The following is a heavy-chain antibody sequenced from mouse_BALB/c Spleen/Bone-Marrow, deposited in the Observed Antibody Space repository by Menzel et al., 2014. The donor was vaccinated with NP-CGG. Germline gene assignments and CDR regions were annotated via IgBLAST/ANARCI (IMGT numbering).Heavy chain of an antibody. Sequence: GSGGGLVQPGGYLKLSCAASGFTFSSYGMSWVRQTPDKRLELVATINSNGGSTYYPDSVKGRFTISRDNAKNTLYLQMSSLKSEDTAMYYCTRQAHEGAWFPYWGQGTLVTVSA. J-gene: IGHJ3*01. CDR1: GFTFSSYG. V-gene: IGHV5-6-3*01. D-gene: IGHD3-2*02. CDR3: TRQAHEGAWFPY. CDR2: INSNGGST.